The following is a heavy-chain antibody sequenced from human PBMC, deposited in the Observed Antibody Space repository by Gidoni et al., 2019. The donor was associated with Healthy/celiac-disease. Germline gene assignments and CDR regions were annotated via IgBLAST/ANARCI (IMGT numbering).Heavy chain of an antibody. V-gene: IGHV3-7*04. CDR3: ARGVAVAGTGCYYYYGMDV. CDR1: GFTFSGYW. CDR2: IKQDGSEK. D-gene: IGHD6-19*01. J-gene: IGHJ6*02. Sequence: EVQLVASGGGLVQPGGSLRLSCAASGFTFSGYWLSWVRQAPGKGLEWVANIKQDGSEKYYVDSVKGRFTISRDNAKNSLYLQMNSLRAEDTAVYYCARGVAVAGTGCYYYYGMDVWGQGTTVTVSS.